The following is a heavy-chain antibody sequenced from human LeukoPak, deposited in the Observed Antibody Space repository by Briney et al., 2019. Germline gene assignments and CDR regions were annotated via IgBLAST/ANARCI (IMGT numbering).Heavy chain of an antibody. J-gene: IGHJ3*02. CDR3: ARSPGGGFDI. Sequence: SETLSHTCTVSGGSISNYYGGWIRQTPGKGLELIGYIYYSGTTNYNPSLKSRVSISVDTSKKQFSLKLSSVTAADTAVYYCARSPGGGFDIWGQGTMVTVSS. V-gene: IGHV4-59*01. D-gene: IGHD2-15*01. CDR2: IYYSGTT. CDR1: GGSISNYY.